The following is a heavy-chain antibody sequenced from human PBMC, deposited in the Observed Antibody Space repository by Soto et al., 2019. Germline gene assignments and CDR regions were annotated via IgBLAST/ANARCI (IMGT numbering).Heavy chain of an antibody. V-gene: IGHV3-30*18. D-gene: IGHD3-10*01. J-gene: IGHJ6*02. Sequence: PGGSLRLSCAASGFTFSSYGMRWVRQATGKGLEWVAVISYDGSNKYYADSVKGRFTISRDNSKNTLYLQMNSLRAEDTAVYYWAKNQNPGPPTLLYFGYDGWGQGNTGT. CDR2: ISYDGSNK. CDR3: AKNQNPGPPTLLYFGYDG. CDR1: GFTFSSYG.